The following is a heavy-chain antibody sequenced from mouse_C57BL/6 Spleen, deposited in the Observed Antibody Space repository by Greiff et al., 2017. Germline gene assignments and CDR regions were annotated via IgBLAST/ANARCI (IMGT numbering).Heavy chain of an antibody. CDR3: ARYRNYLCYYAMDY. D-gene: IGHD2-5*01. Sequence: QVQLQQPGAELVRPGTSVKLSCKASGYTFTSYWMHWVKQRPGQGLEWIGEIDPSDSYTNYNQKFKGKATLPVATSSSPAYMQLSSLTSEDSAVYYCARYRNYLCYYAMDYWGKGTSGTASS. J-gene: IGHJ4*01. CDR1: GYTFTSYW. V-gene: IGHV1-59*01. CDR2: IDPSDSYT.